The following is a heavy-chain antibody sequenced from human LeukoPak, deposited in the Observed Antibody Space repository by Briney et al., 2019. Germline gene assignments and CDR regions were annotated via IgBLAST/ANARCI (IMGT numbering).Heavy chain of an antibody. V-gene: IGHV4-38-2*02. D-gene: IGHD4-23*01. CDR3: ARAVGTSRNFFDY. CDR2: IYHSGST. Sequence: SETLSLTCTVSGYSISSGFYWGWIRQPPGKGLECIGSIYHSGSTYYNPSLKSRVTVSVDTSKNQFSLNLSSVTAADTAMYYCARAVGTSRNFFDYWGQGTLVTVSS. J-gene: IGHJ4*02. CDR1: GYSISSGFY.